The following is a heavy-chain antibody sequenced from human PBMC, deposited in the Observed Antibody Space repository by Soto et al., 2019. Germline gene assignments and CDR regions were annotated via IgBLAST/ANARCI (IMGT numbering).Heavy chain of an antibody. CDR1: GGLFSSFA. D-gene: IGHD3-16*01. CDR2: IIPVFGTT. Sequence: SVKVSCKDSGGLFSSFAISWVRHAPGQGLEWMGGIIPVFGTTNYAQKFQGRVTITADESTNTAYMELSSLTSDDTAMYYCARGGGPYVWFNEFWGQGTKVTVSS. V-gene: IGHV1-69*13. CDR3: ARGGGPYVWFNEF. J-gene: IGHJ4*02.